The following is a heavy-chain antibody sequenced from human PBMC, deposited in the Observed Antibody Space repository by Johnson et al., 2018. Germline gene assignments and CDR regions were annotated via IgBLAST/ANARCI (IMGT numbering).Heavy chain of an antibody. Sequence: EVQLLESGGGLVQPGGSLKLSCAASGFSFSGSPMHWVRQASGKGLEWVGRIRSKANTHAIAFGASGKGRFTISRDDSKNTAYLQMNSLKTEDTAVYYCTRSDYSGTYFSWGQGTRVTVSS. J-gene: IGHJ1*01. D-gene: IGHD1-26*01. CDR2: IRSKANTHAI. CDR1: GFSFSGSP. V-gene: IGHV3-73*02. CDR3: TRSDYSGTYFS.